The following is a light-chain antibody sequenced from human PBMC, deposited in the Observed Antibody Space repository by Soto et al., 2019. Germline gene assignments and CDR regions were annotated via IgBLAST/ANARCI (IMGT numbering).Light chain of an antibody. V-gene: IGKV3-20*01. CDR2: NAS. Sequence: EIVLTQSPGTLSLSPGERATLSCRASQSVRNVYLAWYQQKPSQAPRLLIYNASNRATGSTDRFSGSGSGTNFTLTINRLEPEDFAVYDCQQSGSSPRTFGQGTKLEIK. CDR3: QQSGSSPRT. CDR1: QSVRNVY. J-gene: IGKJ2*01.